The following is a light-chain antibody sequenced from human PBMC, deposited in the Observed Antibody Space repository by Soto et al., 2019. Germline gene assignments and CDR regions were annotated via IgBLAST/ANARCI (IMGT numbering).Light chain of an antibody. CDR3: QQYNNWPPDRT. CDR1: QSVSSN. J-gene: IGKJ1*01. Sequence: EIVMTQSPATLSVSPGERATLSCRASQSVSSNLAWYQQKPGQAPRLLIYGASTRATGIPVRFSGSGSGTEFTLTISSLQSEDFANYFCQQYNNWPPDRTFGQGTKVEIK. CDR2: GAS. V-gene: IGKV3-15*01.